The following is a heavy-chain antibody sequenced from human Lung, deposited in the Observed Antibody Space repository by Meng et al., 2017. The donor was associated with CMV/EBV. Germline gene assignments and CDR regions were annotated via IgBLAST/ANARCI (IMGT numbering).Heavy chain of an antibody. V-gene: IGHV1-2*02. J-gene: IGHJ5*02. CDR3: ARNNYYYDSSGPFGL. CDR2: INPRSGDS. Sequence: GYPFGDYFIPWVRQAPGQGLEWMGWINPRSGDSKYAQKFQGRVTMTRDTAISATYMEVRRLTYDDTAVYYCARNNYYYDSSGPFGLWGQGALVTVSS. CDR1: GYPFGDYF. D-gene: IGHD3-22*01.